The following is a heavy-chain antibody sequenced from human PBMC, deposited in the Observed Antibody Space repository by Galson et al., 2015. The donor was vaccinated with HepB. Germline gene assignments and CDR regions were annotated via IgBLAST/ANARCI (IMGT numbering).Heavy chain of an antibody. J-gene: IGHJ3*02. Sequence: SLRLSCAASGFTFSSYWMHWVRQAPGKGLVWVSRISTDGSFTTYADSVKGRFTISRDNAKNTLYLQMNSLRAEDTAVYYCARAGVRGGGDAFDIWGQGTMVTVSS. CDR3: ARAGVRGGGDAFDI. V-gene: IGHV3-74*01. CDR2: ISTDGSFT. D-gene: IGHD3-10*01. CDR1: GFTFSSYW.